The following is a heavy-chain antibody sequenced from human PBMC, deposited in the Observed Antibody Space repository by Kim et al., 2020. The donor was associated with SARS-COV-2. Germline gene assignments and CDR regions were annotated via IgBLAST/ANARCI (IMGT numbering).Heavy chain of an antibody. CDR3: ASGSSWYREFDY. V-gene: IGHV4-4*07. CDR2: FYTSGNT. J-gene: IGHJ4*02. CDR1: GGSISSFY. Sequence: SETLSLTCAVSGGSISSFYWTWVRQPSGRGLEWIGRFYTSGNTNYNPSLKSRATMSVDTSKNQFSLRLSSVTAADTAAYYCASGSSWYREFDYWGLGTLV. D-gene: IGHD6-13*01.